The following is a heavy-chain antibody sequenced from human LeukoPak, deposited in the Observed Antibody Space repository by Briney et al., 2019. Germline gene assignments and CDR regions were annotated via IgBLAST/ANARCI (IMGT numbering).Heavy chain of an antibody. CDR3: ARPIGDGSGSYYNY. J-gene: IGHJ4*02. CDR1: GFTFSTFA. Sequence: PGGSLRLSCAASGFTFSTFAMIWVRQPPGKGLEWVSSIFPSGGEIHYADSVRGRFTISRDNSKSTLSLQMNSLRAEDTAVYYCARPIGDGSGSYYNYWGQGTLVTVSS. CDR2: IFPSGGEI. V-gene: IGHV3-23*01. D-gene: IGHD3-10*01.